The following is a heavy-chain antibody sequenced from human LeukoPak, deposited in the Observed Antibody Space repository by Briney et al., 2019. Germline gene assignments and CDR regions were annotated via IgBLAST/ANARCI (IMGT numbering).Heavy chain of an antibody. CDR2: IKEDGSEK. J-gene: IGHJ4*02. CDR3: ARGGGRHVEY. CDR1: GFTFSSYW. V-gene: IGHV3-7*05. Sequence: GGSLRLSCAASGFTFSSYWMSWVRQAPGKGLEWVADIKEDGSEKNYVDSVKGRFTISRDNAKNSLYLQMNSLRAEDTAVYYCARGGGRHVEYWGQGNLVTVSS. D-gene: IGHD2/OR15-2a*01.